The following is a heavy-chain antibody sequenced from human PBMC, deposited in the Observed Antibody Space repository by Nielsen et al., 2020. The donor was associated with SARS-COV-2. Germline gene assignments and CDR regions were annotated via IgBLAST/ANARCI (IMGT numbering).Heavy chain of an antibody. CDR2: INPNSGGT. V-gene: IGHV1-2*02. CDR1: GYTFTGYY. J-gene: IGHJ4*02. D-gene: IGHD2-2*01. CDR3: AREEELYCSSTSCDIGRY. Sequence: ASVKVSCKASGYTFTGYYMHWVRQAPGQGLEWMGWINPNSGGTNYAQKFQGRVTMTRDTSISTAYMELGRLRSDDTAVYYCAREEELYCSSTSCDIGRYWGQGTLVTVSS.